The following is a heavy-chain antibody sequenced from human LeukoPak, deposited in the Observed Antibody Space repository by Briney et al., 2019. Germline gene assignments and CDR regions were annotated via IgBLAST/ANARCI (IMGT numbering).Heavy chain of an antibody. D-gene: IGHD3-22*01. V-gene: IGHV4-34*01. CDR2: INHSGST. Sequence: SETLSLTCAVYGGSFSGYYWSWIRQPPGKGLEWIGEINHSGSTNYNPSLKSRVTISVDTSKNQFSLKLGSVTAADTAVYYCARQRSNYYDSSGYHHDYWGQGTLVTVSS. CDR3: ARQRSNYYDSSGYHHDY. J-gene: IGHJ4*02. CDR1: GGSFSGYY.